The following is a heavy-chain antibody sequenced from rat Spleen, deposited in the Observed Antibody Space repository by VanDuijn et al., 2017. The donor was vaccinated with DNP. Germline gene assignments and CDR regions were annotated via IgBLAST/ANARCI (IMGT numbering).Heavy chain of an antibody. CDR2: INSAGST. CDR1: GYSITSSYR. D-gene: IGHD1-2*01. J-gene: IGHJ3*01. V-gene: IGHV3-3*01. Sequence: DVQLQESGPGLVKPSQSLSLTCSVTGYSITSSYRWHWIRKFPGNKLEWMGYINSAGSTNYNPSLKSRIYITRDTSKNQFFLQVNSVTTEDTATHYCERSEAATSTIEYWSQVTLLTVSS. CDR3: ERSEAATSTIEY.